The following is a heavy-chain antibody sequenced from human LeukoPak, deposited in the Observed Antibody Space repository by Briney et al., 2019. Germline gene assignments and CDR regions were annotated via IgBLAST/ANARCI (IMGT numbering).Heavy chain of an antibody. Sequence: GGSLRLSCAASGFTFSSYAMSWVRQAPGEGLEWVSAISGSGGSTYYADSVKGRFTISRDNSKNTLYLQMNSLRAEDTAVYYCAKGGSGYLLYFDYWGQGTLVTVSS. CDR3: AKGGSGYLLYFDY. CDR2: ISGSGGST. V-gene: IGHV3-23*01. CDR1: GFTFSSYA. J-gene: IGHJ4*02. D-gene: IGHD3-22*01.